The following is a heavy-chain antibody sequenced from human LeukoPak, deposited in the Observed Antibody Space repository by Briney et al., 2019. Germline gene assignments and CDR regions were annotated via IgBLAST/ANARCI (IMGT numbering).Heavy chain of an antibody. CDR1: GYTFATYW. CDR3: ARHVVPYSSGLTGFDY. D-gene: IGHD6-19*01. CDR2: IYPGDSDT. V-gene: IGHV5-51*01. J-gene: IGHJ4*02. Sequence: GESLQISCKGSGYTFATYWIAWVRQIPGKGLEWMGIIYPGDSDTRYSPSFQGQVTISADKSITTAYLQWSSLKAADTAMYYCARHVVPYSSGLTGFDYWGQGTLVTVSS.